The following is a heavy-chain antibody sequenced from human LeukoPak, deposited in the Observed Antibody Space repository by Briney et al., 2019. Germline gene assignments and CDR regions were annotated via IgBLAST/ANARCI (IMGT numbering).Heavy chain of an antibody. J-gene: IGHJ4*02. D-gene: IGHD5-18*01. Sequence: ASVKVSCKASGYTLTELSMHWVRQAPGKGLEWMGGFDPEDGETIYAQKFQGRVTMTEDTSTDTAYMELSSLRSEDTAVYYCATGEPTAMVDEYYFDYWGQGTLVTVSS. CDR2: FDPEDGET. CDR1: GYTLTELS. V-gene: IGHV1-24*01. CDR3: ATGEPTAMVDEYYFDY.